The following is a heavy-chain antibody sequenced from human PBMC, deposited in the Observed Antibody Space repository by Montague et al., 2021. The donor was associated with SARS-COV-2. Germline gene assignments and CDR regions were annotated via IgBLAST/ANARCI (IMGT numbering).Heavy chain of an antibody. CDR2: LSGSSTHK. D-gene: IGHD3-3*01. J-gene: IGHJ6*02. Sequence: SLRLCCAASGFTFSNYFMNWVRQAPGQGLEWVSSLSGSSTHKYYSDSLKGRFTISRDNAKNSLYLQINSLRAEDTAVYYCARGYLDVWSGNHYGMDVWGQGTTVTVSS. CDR1: GFTFSNYF. V-gene: IGHV3-21*01. CDR3: ARGYLDVWSGNHYGMDV.